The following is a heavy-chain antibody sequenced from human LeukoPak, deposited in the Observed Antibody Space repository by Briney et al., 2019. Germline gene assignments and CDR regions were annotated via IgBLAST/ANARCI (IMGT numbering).Heavy chain of an antibody. CDR1: GYTFTSYY. CDR3: ARYWTYYDFWSGYPNNWFDP. CDR2: INPSGGST. D-gene: IGHD3-3*01. Sequence: ASVKVSCKASGYTFTSYYMHWVRQAPGQGLEWMGIINPSGGSTNYAQKFQGRVTITADESTSTAYMVLSSLRSEDTAVYYCARYWTYYDFWSGYPNNWFDPWGQGTLVTVSS. V-gene: IGHV1-46*01. J-gene: IGHJ5*02.